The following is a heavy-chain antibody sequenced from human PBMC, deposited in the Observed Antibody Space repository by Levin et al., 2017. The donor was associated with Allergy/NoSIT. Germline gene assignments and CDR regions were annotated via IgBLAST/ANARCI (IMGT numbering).Heavy chain of an antibody. CDR3: ASRIPRYNWNYGGTASYYYGMDV. D-gene: IGHD1-7*01. J-gene: IGHJ6*02. CDR2: IIPIFGTA. CDR1: GGTFSSYA. Sequence: PVASVKVSCKASGGTFSSYAISWVRQAPGQGLEWMGGIIPIFGTANYAQKFQGRVTITADESTSTAYMELSSLRSEDTAVYYCASRIPRYNWNYGGTASYYYGMDVWGQGTTVTVSS. V-gene: IGHV1-69*13.